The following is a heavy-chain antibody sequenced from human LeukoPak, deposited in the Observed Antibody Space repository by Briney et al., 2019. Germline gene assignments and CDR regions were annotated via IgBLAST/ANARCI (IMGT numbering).Heavy chain of an antibody. V-gene: IGHV3-74*01. CDR1: GFTFSSYW. Sequence: GGSLRLSCAASGFTFSSYWMNWVRQAPGKGLVWVSRIASDGSSTTYADSVKGRFSISRDNAKNTQYLQMNSLRVEDTAVYYCARGRPHGNDYWGQGTLVTVSS. CDR2: IASDGSST. CDR3: ARGRPHGNDY. J-gene: IGHJ4*02. D-gene: IGHD4-23*01.